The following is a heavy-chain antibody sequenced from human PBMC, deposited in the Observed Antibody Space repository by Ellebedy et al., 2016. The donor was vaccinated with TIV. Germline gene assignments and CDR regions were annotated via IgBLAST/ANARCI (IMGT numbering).Heavy chain of an antibody. Sequence: SETLSLXXTVSGGSISSSSYYWGWIRQPPGKGLEWIGSIYYSGSTYCNPSLKSRVTISVDTSKNQFSLKLSSVTAADTAVYYCARDTTYYDILTGYYGGWGMDVWGQGTTVTVSS. CDR2: IYYSGST. CDR3: ARDTTYYDILTGYYGGWGMDV. V-gene: IGHV4-39*02. D-gene: IGHD3-9*01. CDR1: GGSISSSSYY. J-gene: IGHJ6*02.